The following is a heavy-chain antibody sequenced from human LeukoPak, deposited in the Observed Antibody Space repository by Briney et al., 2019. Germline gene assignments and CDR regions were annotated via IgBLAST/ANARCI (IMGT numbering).Heavy chain of an antibody. D-gene: IGHD7-27*01. Sequence: SETLSLTCAVYGGPFSGYYWNWIRQPPGKGLEWIGEINHNGYANYNPSLESRVTISVDTSKNQFSLKVYSLTAADTAVYFCARAGTGDRSAVFDYWGQEILVTVPS. J-gene: IGHJ4*02. V-gene: IGHV4-34*01. CDR1: GGPFSGYY. CDR2: INHNGYA. CDR3: ARAGTGDRSAVFDY.